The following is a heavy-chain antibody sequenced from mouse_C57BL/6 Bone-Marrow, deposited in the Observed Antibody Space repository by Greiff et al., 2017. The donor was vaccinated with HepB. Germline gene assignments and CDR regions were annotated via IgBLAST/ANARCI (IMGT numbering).Heavy chain of an antibody. CDR1: GFTFSSYA. D-gene: IGHD2-3*01. Sequence: EVKLQESGGGLVKPGGSLKLSCAASGFTFSSYAMSWVRQTPEKRLECVATISDGGSYTYYPDNVKGRFTISRDNAKNNLYLQMSQLKSEDTAMYYCARVYDGYYEDFAYWGQGTLVTVSA. V-gene: IGHV5-4*03. J-gene: IGHJ3*01. CDR2: ISDGGSYT. CDR3: ARVYDGYYEDFAY.